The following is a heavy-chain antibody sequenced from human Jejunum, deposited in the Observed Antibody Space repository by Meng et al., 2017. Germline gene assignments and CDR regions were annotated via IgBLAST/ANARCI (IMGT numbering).Heavy chain of an antibody. CDR1: VFTFSGSA. CDR3: TNDRLKH. V-gene: IGHV3-74*03. Sequence: EVQLVGSGGGLVQPGGSLKLSCTASVFTFSGSAVHWVRRASGKGPVWVSRIDPHGSDPTYADSVKGRFTISRDNAKNTVYLQMNSLRAEDSAFYYCTNDRLKHWGQGALVTVSS. J-gene: IGHJ1*01. CDR2: IDPHGSDP. D-gene: IGHD1-1*01.